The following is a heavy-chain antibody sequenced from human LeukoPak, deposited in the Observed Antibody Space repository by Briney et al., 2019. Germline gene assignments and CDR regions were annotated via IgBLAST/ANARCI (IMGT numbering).Heavy chain of an antibody. D-gene: IGHD6-19*01. V-gene: IGHV3-23*01. J-gene: IGHJ4*02. CDR3: AKYSSGWVNDY. CDR2: ITASGTDT. Sequence: GGTLRLSCAASGFTFSSYGMSWVRQAPGKGLQWVSTITASGTDTFYADSVKGRFTISRDNSKNTLSLQMNSLRAEDTALYYCAKYSSGWVNDYWGQGTLVTVSS. CDR1: GFTFSSYG.